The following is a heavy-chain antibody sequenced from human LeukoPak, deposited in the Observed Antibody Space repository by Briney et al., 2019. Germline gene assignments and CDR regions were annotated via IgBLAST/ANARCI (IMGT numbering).Heavy chain of an antibody. D-gene: IGHD4-17*01. V-gene: IGHV4-39*01. J-gene: IGHJ4*02. Sequence: SETLSLTCTVSGGSISSSSYYWGWIRQSPGKGLDWIGSIYYSGSTYYNPSLKSRVTISVDTSKNQFSLKLSSVTAADTAVYYCASDYGDYYFDYWGQGTLVTVSS. CDR2: IYYSGST. CDR3: ASDYGDYYFDY. CDR1: GGSISSSSYY.